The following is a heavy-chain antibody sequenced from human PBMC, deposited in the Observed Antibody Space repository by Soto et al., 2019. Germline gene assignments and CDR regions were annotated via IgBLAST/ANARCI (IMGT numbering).Heavy chain of an antibody. CDR1: GGTFSSYA. J-gene: IGHJ4*02. D-gene: IGHD3-22*01. CDR2: IIPIFGTA. CDR3: ARVGSSGYYLDY. V-gene: IGHV1-69*06. Sequence: SVKVSCKASGGTFSSYAISWVRQAPGQGLEWMGGIIPIFGTANYAQKFQGRVTITADKSTSTAYMELSSLRSEDTAVYYCARVGSSGYYLDYWGKGTMVTVS.